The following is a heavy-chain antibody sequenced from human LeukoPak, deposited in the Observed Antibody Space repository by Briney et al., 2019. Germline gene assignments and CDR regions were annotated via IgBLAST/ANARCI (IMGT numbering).Heavy chain of an antibody. CDR3: AAVGYSYGYGPIDY. CDR1: GGSISSSSYY. Sequence: SETLSLTCTVSGGSISSSSYYWGWIRQPPGKGLEWIGSIYYSGSTYYNPSLKSRVTISVDTSKNQFSLKLSSVTAADTAVYYCAAVGYSYGYGPIDYWGQGTLVTVSS. V-gene: IGHV4-39*01. J-gene: IGHJ4*02. CDR2: IYYSGST. D-gene: IGHD5-18*01.